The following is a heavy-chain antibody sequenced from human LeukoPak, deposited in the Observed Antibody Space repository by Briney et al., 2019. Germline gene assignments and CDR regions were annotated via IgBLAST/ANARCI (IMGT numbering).Heavy chain of an antibody. V-gene: IGHV3-7*01. Sequence: GGSLRLSCAPSGFTFSSYWMSWVRQAPGKGLEWVANIKQDGSEKYYVDSVKGRFTISRDNAKNSLYLQMNSLRAEDTAVYYCARVLFWSGSIQVYYFDYWGQGTLVTVSS. D-gene: IGHD3-3*01. CDR3: ARVLFWSGSIQVYYFDY. CDR2: IKQDGSEK. CDR1: GFTFSSYW. J-gene: IGHJ4*02.